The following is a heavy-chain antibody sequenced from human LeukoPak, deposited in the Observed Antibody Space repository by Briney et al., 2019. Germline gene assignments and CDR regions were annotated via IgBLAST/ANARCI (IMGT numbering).Heavy chain of an antibody. CDR3: ALLVRGSGYDIDY. D-gene: IGHD5-12*01. CDR1: GYTFTGYY. J-gene: IGHJ4*02. V-gene: IGHV1-2*02. CDR2: INPNSGGT. Sequence: ASVKVSCKASGYTFTGYYMHWVRQAPGQGLEWMGWINPNSGGTNYAQKFQGRVTMTRDTSISTAYMELSRLRSDDTAVYYCALLVRGSGYDIDYWGQGTLVTVSS.